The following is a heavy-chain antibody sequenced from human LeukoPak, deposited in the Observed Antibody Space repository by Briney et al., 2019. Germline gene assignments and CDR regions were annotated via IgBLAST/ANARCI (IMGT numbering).Heavy chain of an antibody. CDR1: GGPISNYY. D-gene: IGHD6-13*01. V-gene: IGHV4-4*07. CDR2: IHTSGST. CDR3: ARLHFAAAEEFDP. J-gene: IGHJ5*02. Sequence: SETLSLTCTVSGGPISNYYWSWIRQPAGKGLEWIGRIHTSGSTNYNPSLKSRVTMSVDTSKNQFSLNLSSVTAADTAVYYCARLHFAAAEEFDPWGQGTLVTVSS.